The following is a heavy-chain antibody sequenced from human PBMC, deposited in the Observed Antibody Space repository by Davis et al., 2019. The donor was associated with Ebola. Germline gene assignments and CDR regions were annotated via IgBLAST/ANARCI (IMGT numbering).Heavy chain of an antibody. CDR3: TRHGQWGYFDY. CDR1: GFPFSGPA. J-gene: IGHJ4*02. Sequence: GESLKISCAASGFPFSGPAMHWVRQASGKGLEWVGCIRSKANSYATAFAASVKDRFTFSSDDSKNTAYLQMNSLKTEDTAVYYCTRHGQWGYFDYWGQGTLVTVSS. D-gene: IGHD3-16*01. V-gene: IGHV3-73*01. CDR2: IRSKANSYAT.